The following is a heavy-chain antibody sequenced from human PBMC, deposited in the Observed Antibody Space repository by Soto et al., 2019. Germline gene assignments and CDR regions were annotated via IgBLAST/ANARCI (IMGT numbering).Heavy chain of an antibody. D-gene: IGHD2-21*01. CDR1: GGTFTNYA. J-gene: IGHJ6*02. Sequence: ASVKVSCKASGGTFTNYAFSWVRQAPGQGLEWLGGIIPIFGTADYAQKFQGRVTITADESTSTAHMELSSLRSEDTAVYYCARASIDKREYYYYYGMDVWGQGTTVTVSS. CDR3: ARASIDKREYYYYYGMDV. V-gene: IGHV1-69*13. CDR2: IIPIFGTA.